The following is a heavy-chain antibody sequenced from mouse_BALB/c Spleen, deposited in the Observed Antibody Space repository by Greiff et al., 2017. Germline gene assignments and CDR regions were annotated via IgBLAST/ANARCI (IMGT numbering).Heavy chain of an antibody. V-gene: IGHV3-2*02. CDR3: ARGGYYGSSYVDY. Sequence: VQLQQSGPGLVKPSQSLSLTCTVTGYSITSDYAWNWIRQFPGNKLEWMGYISYSGSTSYNPSLKSRISITRDTSKNQFFLQLNSVTTEDTATYYCARGGYYGSSYVDYWGQGTTLTVSS. CDR1: GYSITSDYA. J-gene: IGHJ2*01. CDR2: ISYSGST. D-gene: IGHD1-1*01.